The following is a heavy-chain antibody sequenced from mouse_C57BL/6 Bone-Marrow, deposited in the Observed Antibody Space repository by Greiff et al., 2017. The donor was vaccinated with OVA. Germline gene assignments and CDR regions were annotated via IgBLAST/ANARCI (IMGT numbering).Heavy chain of an antibody. V-gene: IGHV1-74*01. D-gene: IGHD4-1*01. CDR2: IHPSDSDT. J-gene: IGHJ4*01. CDR1: GYTFTSYW. CDR3: AIEVGPPYYAMDY. Sequence: QVQLQQPGAELVKPGASVKVSCKASGYTFTSYWMHWVKQRPGQGLEWIGRIHPSDSDTNYNQKFKGKATLTVDKSSSTAYMQLSSLTSEDSAVYYCAIEVGPPYYAMDYWGQGTSVTVSS.